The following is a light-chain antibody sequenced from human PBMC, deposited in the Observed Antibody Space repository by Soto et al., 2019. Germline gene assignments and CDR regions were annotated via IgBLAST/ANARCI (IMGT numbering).Light chain of an antibody. V-gene: IGLV2-14*01. J-gene: IGLJ1*01. CDR2: DVN. CDR1: SSDVGVSNY. CDR3: NSYTSSGTYV. Sequence: QSALAQPASVSGSPGQSITISCTGTSSDVGVSNYVSWDQQHPGEVPKLMIYDVNNRPSGVSDRFSGYKSGNTAYLTISALQAEDEAHYYCNSYTSSGTYVFGPGTKLTVL.